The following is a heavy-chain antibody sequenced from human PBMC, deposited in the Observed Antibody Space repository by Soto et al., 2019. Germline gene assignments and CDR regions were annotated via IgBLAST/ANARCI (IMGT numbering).Heavy chain of an antibody. CDR2: IWYDGSNK. CDR3: ARVEQTTGEWDV. J-gene: IGHJ6*02. V-gene: IGHV3-33*01. CDR1: GFTFSSYG. Sequence: QVQLVESGGGVVQPGRSLRLSCAASGFTFSSYGMHWVRQAPGKGLEWVAVIWYDGSNKYYADSVMGRFTISRDNSKNTLYLQMNSLRAEDTAVYYWARVEQTTGEWDVWGQGTTVTVSS. D-gene: IGHD4-17*01.